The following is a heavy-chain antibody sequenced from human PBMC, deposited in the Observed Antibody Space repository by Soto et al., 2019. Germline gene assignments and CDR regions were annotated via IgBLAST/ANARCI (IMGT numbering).Heavy chain of an antibody. D-gene: IGHD3-10*01. V-gene: IGHV3-74*01. J-gene: IGHJ1*01. CDR3: ARGGAMGVEH. CDR2: IDGHSGTT. CDR1: GFFFNDKW. Sequence: LRLSCTASGFFFNDKWMHWVRQAPGKGLVWVARIDGHSGTTNYADSVRGRFTISRDNAKNTVYLHLNTLTDEDTAVYYCARGGAMGVEHWGQGTLVTVSS.